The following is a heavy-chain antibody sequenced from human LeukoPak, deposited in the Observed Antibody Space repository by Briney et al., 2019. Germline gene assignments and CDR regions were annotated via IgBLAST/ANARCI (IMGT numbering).Heavy chain of an antibody. CDR3: ARSRVFRDAFDI. J-gene: IGHJ3*02. CDR1: GGSFSGYY. V-gene: IGHV4-34*01. D-gene: IGHD3-10*02. Sequence: SETLSLTCAVYGGSFSGYYWSWIRQPPGKGLEWIGEINHRGRTNYNPSLKSRVTISVDTSKNQFSLKLSSVTAADTAVYYCARSRVFRDAFDIWGQGTMVTVSS. CDR2: INHRGRT.